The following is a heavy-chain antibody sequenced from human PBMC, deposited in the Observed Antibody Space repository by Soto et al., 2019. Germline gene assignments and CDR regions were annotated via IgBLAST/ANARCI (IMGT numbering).Heavy chain of an antibody. CDR1: GGSISSSSYY. V-gene: IGHV4-39*01. J-gene: IGHJ4*02. CDR3: SRREGYCSSTSCYSYYFDY. D-gene: IGHD2-2*01. CDR2: IYYSGST. Sequence: SETLSLTCTVSGGSISSSSYYWGWIRQPPGKGLEWIGSIYYSGSTYYNPSLKSRVTISVDTSKNQFSLKLSSVTAADTAVYYCSRREGYCSSTSCYSYYFDYWGQGTLVTVSS.